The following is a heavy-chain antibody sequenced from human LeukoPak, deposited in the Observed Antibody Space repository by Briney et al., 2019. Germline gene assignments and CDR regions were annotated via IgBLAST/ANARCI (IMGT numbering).Heavy chain of an antibody. V-gene: IGHV4-61*09. CDR3: ARDGVGGLFYSYYKDG. CDR1: GGSIGSGSFH. D-gene: IGHD3-16*01. CDR2: IYTSGST. J-gene: IGHJ6*03. Sequence: PSETLSLTCTVSGGSIGSGSFHWSWIRQPAGKGLEWIGHIYTSGSTNDNPSIKSRVTISVDTSKNQFSLKLSSVTAAGTAGYYWARDGVGGLFYSYYKDGWGKGTTVTVSS.